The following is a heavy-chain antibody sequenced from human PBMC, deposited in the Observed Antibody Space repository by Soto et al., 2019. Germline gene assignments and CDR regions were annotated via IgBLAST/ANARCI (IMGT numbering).Heavy chain of an antibody. J-gene: IGHJ6*02. CDR1: GFTFSSYW. Sequence: EVQLVESGGGLVQPGGSLRLSCAASGFTFSSYWMHWARQAPGKGLVWVSRINSDGSSTSYADSVKGRFTISRDNAKNTLYLQMNSLRAEDTAVYYCARGSGWYDYYYYGMDVWGQGTTVTVSS. D-gene: IGHD6-19*01. CDR3: ARGSGWYDYYYYGMDV. CDR2: INSDGSST. V-gene: IGHV3-74*01.